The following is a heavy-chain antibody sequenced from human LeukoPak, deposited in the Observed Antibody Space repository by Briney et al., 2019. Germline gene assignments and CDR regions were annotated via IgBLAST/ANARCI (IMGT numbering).Heavy chain of an antibody. CDR3: ARTSGWHGANWFDP. J-gene: IGHJ5*02. D-gene: IGHD6-19*01. CDR1: GYTFTSYD. Sequence: ASVKVSCKASGYTFTSYDINWVRQATGQGLEWMGWMNPNSGNTGYAQKFQGRVTITRNTSISTAYMELSSLRSEDTAVYYCARTSGWHGANWFDPWGQGTLVTVSS. CDR2: MNPNSGNT. V-gene: IGHV1-8*01.